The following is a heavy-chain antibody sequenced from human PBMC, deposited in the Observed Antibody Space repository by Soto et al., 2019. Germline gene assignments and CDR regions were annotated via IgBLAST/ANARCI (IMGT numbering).Heavy chain of an antibody. CDR1: GGSFSGYY. D-gene: IGHD2-8*01. V-gene: IGHV4-34*01. J-gene: IGHJ6*02. Sequence: SETLSLTCAVYGGSFSGYYWSWVRQPPGKGLEWIGDIYHSGSTYYNPSLKSRVTISVDTSKNQFSLKLSSVTAADTAVYYCARLARANDYYYYGMDVWGQGTTVTVSS. CDR3: ARLARANDYYYYGMDV. CDR2: IYHSGST.